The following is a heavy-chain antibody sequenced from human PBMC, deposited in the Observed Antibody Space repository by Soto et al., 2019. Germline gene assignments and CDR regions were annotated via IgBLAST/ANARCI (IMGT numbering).Heavy chain of an antibody. Sequence: QLQLQESGPGLVKPSETLSLTCTDSGGSISSSSYHWGWIRQPPGKGLEWIGSIYYSGTTYYNPSLKSRVTISVDTSKNQFSLKLSSVTAADTAVYYCARSISVAMDFWGQGTLVTVSS. J-gene: IGHJ4*02. CDR2: IYYSGTT. CDR1: GGSISSSSYH. D-gene: IGHD6-19*01. V-gene: IGHV4-39*01. CDR3: ARSISVAMDF.